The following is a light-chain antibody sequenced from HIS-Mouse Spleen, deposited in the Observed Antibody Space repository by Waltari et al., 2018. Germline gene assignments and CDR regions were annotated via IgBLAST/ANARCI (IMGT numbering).Light chain of an antibody. Sequence: QSVLTQPPSASGTPGQRVTIPCSGSSSNIGSNYVSWYQQPPGTAPKLLIHRNNQRPSGVPDRFSGSKSGTSASLAISGLRSEDEADYYCAAWDDSLSGPVFGGGTKLTVL. CDR1: SSNIGSNY. CDR2: RNN. V-gene: IGLV1-47*01. CDR3: AAWDDSLSGPV. J-gene: IGLJ3*02.